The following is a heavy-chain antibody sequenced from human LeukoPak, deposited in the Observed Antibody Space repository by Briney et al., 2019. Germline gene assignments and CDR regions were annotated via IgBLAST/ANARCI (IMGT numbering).Heavy chain of an antibody. CDR2: IDTSSSTI. J-gene: IGHJ4*02. Sequence: GGSLRLSCAASGFTVSSNYMSWVRQAPGKGLEWVSDIDTSSSTIYYADSVKGRFTISRDNAKNSLYLQMNSLRAEDTAIYYCARQWFGDWGYYFDYWGQGTLVTVSS. V-gene: IGHV3-48*01. CDR1: GFTVSSNY. CDR3: ARQWFGDWGYYFDY. D-gene: IGHD3-10*01.